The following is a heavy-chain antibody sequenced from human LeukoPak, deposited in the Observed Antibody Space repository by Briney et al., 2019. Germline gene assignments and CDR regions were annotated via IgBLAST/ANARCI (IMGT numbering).Heavy chain of an antibody. Sequence: GGSLRLSCAASGFTFSSYEMNWVRQAPGKGLEWLSYISSRGNTIYYADSVKGRFTISRDNAKNSLYLQMNSLRAEDTAVYYCARYPDALAVAGYYYYGMDVWGQGTTVTVSS. CDR1: GFTFSSYE. V-gene: IGHV3-48*03. J-gene: IGHJ6*02. CDR3: ARYPDALAVAGYYYYGMDV. CDR2: ISSRGNTI. D-gene: IGHD6-19*01.